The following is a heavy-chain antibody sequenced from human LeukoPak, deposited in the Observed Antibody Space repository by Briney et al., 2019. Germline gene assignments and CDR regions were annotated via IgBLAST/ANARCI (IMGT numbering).Heavy chain of an antibody. V-gene: IGHV5-51*01. CDR3: AIYSDTYYFDH. Sequence: GESPKISCKGFGYSFTSSWIGWVRQMPGKRLEWMGVIYPGDSDTRYSPSFQGQVTISADKSISTAYLPWSSLKAAHTTMYYCAIYSDTYYFDHWGQGTLVTVSS. CDR1: GYSFTSSW. D-gene: IGHD1-26*01. CDR2: IYPGDSDT. J-gene: IGHJ4*02.